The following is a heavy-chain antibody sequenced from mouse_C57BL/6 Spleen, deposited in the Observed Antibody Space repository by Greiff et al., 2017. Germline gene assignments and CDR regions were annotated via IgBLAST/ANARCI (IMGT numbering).Heavy chain of an antibody. Sequence: VQLQQSGPELVKPGASVKIPCKASGYTFTDYNMDWVKQSHGKSLEWIGDINPNNGGTIYNQKFKGKATLTVDKSSSTAYMELRSLTSEDTAVYYCARINYGSSSAWFAYWGQGTLVTVSA. J-gene: IGHJ3*01. D-gene: IGHD1-1*01. V-gene: IGHV1-18*01. CDR1: GYTFTDYN. CDR2: INPNNGGT. CDR3: ARINYGSSSAWFAY.